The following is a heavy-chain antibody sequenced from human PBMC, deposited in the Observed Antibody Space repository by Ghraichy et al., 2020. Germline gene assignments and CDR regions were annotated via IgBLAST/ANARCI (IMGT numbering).Heavy chain of an antibody. CDR2: INHSGST. J-gene: IGHJ4*02. D-gene: IGHD3-10*01. CDR1: GGSFSGYY. Sequence: SETLSLTCAVYGGSFSGYYWSWIRQPPGKGLEWIGEINHSGSTNYNPSLKSRVTISVDTSKNQFSLKLSSVTAADTAVYYCARGVHYYGSGSYMTDYWGQGTLVTVSS. V-gene: IGHV4-34*01. CDR3: ARGVHYYGSGSYMTDY.